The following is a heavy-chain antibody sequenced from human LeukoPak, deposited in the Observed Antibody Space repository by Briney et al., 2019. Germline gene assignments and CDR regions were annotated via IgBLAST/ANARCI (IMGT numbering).Heavy chain of an antibody. CDR2: INPDGSST. D-gene: IGHD5-12*01. CDR1: GFTFSNYW. V-gene: IGHV3-74*01. J-gene: IGHJ6*02. CDR3: ASRGYDFYASLDV. Sequence: GGSLRLSCTASGFTFSNYWMHWVRHAPGKGLVWVSRINPDGSSTNYADSVKGRFSISRDNAKDTLYLQMNSLRAEDTALYYCASRGYDFYASLDVWGQGTTVTVSS.